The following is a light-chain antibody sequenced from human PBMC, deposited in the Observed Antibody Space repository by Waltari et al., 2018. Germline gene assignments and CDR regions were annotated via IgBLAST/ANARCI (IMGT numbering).Light chain of an antibody. J-gene: IGKJ1*01. Sequence: EIVLTQSPGILSLSPGERATLSCRTSQSVASSSLAWYQLKPGQAPRLLIYGASSRATGIPDRISGSGSGTDFTHTISRLEPEDFAVYYCQQYDISPRTFGQGTKVQIK. CDR1: QSVASSS. CDR2: GAS. V-gene: IGKV3-20*01. CDR3: QQYDISPRT.